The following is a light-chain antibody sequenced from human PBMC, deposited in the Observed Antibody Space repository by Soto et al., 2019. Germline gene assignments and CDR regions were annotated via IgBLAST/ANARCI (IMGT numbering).Light chain of an antibody. Sequence: QSVLTQSPSASGTPGQRVTISCSGSRSNIGRNFAYWYQHVPGTAPRLLIQRNNERPSGVPDRFSGSKSGTSVSLAISGLQSADEADYYCAAWDDSLTAVLFGGGTKLTVL. CDR3: AAWDDSLTAVL. V-gene: IGLV1-47*01. CDR1: RSNIGRNF. CDR2: RNN. J-gene: IGLJ3*02.